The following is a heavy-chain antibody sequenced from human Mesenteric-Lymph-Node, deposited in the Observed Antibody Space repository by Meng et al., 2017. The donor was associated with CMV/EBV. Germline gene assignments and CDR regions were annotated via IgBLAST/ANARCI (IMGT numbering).Heavy chain of an antibody. CDR1: GFPFNSHG. CDR2: ISVGSTVI. V-gene: IGHV3-48*01. J-gene: IGHJ3*02. CDR3: AKDMDIVVVPAAHAFDI. Sequence: GESLKISCAASGFPFNSHGMNWVRQAPGKGPEWVSYISVGSTVIYYADSVRGRFTISRDNSKNTLYLQMNSLRAEDTAVYYCAKDMDIVVVPAAHAFDIWGQGTMVTVSS. D-gene: IGHD2-2*03.